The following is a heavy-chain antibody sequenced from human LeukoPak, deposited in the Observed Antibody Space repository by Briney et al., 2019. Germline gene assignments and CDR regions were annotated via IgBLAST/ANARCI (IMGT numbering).Heavy chain of an antibody. J-gene: IGHJ4*02. V-gene: IGHV3-23*01. Sequence: GGSLRLSCAASGFTFSSYAMSWVRQAPGKGLEWVSAISGSGGSTYYADSVKGRFTISRDNSKNTLYLQMNSLRAEDTAVYYCAKDLGYSSGWFPEGYFDYWGQGTPVTVSS. CDR1: GFTFSSYA. D-gene: IGHD6-19*01. CDR3: AKDLGYSSGWFPEGYFDY. CDR2: ISGSGGST.